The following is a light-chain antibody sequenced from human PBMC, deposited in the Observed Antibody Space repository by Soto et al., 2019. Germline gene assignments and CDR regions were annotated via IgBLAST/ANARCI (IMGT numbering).Light chain of an antibody. V-gene: IGKV1-39*01. Sequence: DIQLTQSPSSLSASVGDRVTMTCGASQTINTYLNWYQQKAGKAPKLLIFDTSTLQSGVPSRFSGSGSRTHFTLTISSLQPEDFATYYWQETSSAPFTFGPGTTVDI. CDR2: DTS. J-gene: IGKJ3*01. CDR1: QTINTY. CDR3: QETSSAPFT.